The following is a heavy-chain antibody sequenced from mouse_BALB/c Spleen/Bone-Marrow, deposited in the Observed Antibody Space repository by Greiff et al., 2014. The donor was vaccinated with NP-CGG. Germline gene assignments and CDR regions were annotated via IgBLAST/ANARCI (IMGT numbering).Heavy chain of an antibody. V-gene: IGHV7-1*02. D-gene: IGHD1-1*01. CDR3: ARGVLRGGYFDY. CDR1: GFTFSDFY. J-gene: IGHJ2*01. CDR2: SRSKAYDYTT. Sequence: EVKLMESGGGLVQPGDSLRLSCATSGFTFSDFYMEWVRQPPGKRLEWIAASRSKAYDYTTGYSESVKGRFIVSRDTSQSILYLQMNALRAEDTAIYYCARGVLRGGYFDYWGQGTTLTVSS.